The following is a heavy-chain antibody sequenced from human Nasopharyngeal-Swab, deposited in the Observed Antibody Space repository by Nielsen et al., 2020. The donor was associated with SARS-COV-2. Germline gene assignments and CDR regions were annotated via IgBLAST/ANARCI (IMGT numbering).Heavy chain of an antibody. V-gene: IGHV3-21*01. CDR1: GFPFSSYS. CDR2: ISSSSSYI. D-gene: IGHD3-10*01. Sequence: ESLRLSCAASGFPFSSYSMNWVRQAPGKGLEWVSSISSSSSYIYYADSVKGRFTISRDNAKNSLYLQMNSLRAEDTAVYYCAGGYYGSGSYYLDAFDIWGQGTMVTVSS. J-gene: IGHJ3*02. CDR3: AGGYYGSGSYYLDAFDI.